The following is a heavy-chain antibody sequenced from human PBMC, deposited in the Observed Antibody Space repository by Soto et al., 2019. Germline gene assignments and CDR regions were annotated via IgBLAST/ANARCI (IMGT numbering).Heavy chain of an antibody. Sequence: SSVKVSCKASGYTFTGYYMHWVRQAPGQGLEWMGWINPNSGGTNYAQKFQGWVTMTRDTSISTAYMELSRLRSDDTAVYYCAREFPYAARPESWFDPWGQGTLVTVSS. CDR2: INPNSGGT. D-gene: IGHD6-6*01. V-gene: IGHV1-2*04. CDR1: GYTFTGYY. J-gene: IGHJ5*02. CDR3: AREFPYAARPESWFDP.